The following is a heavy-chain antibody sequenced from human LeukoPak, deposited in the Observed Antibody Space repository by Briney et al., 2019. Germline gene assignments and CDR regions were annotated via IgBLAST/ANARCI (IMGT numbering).Heavy chain of an antibody. D-gene: IGHD2-2*01. CDR1: GFTFSDYY. CDR2: ISSSGSTI. V-gene: IGHV3-11*01. Sequence: LGGSLRLSCAASGFTFSDYYMSWIRQAPGKGLEWVSYISSSGSTIYYADSVKGRFTISRDNAKNSLYLQMNSLRAEDTAVYYCARDLGYCSSTSCYGTAYDYWGQGTLVTVSS. CDR3: ARDLGYCSSTSCYGTAYDY. J-gene: IGHJ4*02.